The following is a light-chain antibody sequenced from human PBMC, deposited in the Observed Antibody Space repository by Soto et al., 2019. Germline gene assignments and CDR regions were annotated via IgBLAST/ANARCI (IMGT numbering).Light chain of an antibody. CDR1: SSNIAANS. CDR2: DSD. CDR3: GAWDNSLTVYV. Sequence: QSVLTQPPSVSAAPGQEVTISCSGSSSNIAANSVSWYQHLPGTAPKLLIYDSDRRPSGIPARFSGSKSGTSATLGITGLQTGDEADYYCGAWDNSLTVYVFGSGTKVNVL. J-gene: IGLJ1*01. V-gene: IGLV1-51*01.